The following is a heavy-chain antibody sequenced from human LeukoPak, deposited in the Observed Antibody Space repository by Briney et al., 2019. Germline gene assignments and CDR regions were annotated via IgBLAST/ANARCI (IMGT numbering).Heavy chain of an antibody. D-gene: IGHD3-3*01. CDR3: AREDQSYDFWSGYYVSGGWFDP. CDR1: GYTFISYA. J-gene: IGHJ5*02. Sequence: ASVKVSYKASGYTFISYAMHWVRQAPGQRLEWMGWINTGNGITRYSQNFQGRVTITRDTFASTAYMELSSLRSEDTAIYYCAREDQSYDFWSGYYVSGGWFDPWGQGTLVTVSS. CDR2: INTGNGIT. V-gene: IGHV1-3*04.